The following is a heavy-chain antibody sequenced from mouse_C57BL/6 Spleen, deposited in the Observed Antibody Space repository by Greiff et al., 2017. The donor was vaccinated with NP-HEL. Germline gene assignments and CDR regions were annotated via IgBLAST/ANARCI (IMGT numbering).Heavy chain of an antibody. CDR2: IDPSDSET. D-gene: IGHD1-1*01. V-gene: IGHV1-52*01. J-gene: IGHJ1*03. CDR3: ARAYYGSSPWYFDV. Sequence: VQLQQPGAELVRPGSSVKLSCKASGYTFTSYWMHWVKQRPIQGLEWIGNIDPSDSETHYNQKFKDKATLTVDKSSSTAYMQLSSLTSEDSAVYYGARAYYGSSPWYFDVWGTGTTVTVSS. CDR1: GYTFTSYW.